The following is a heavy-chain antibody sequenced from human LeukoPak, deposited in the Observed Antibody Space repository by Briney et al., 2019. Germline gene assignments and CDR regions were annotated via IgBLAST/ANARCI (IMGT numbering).Heavy chain of an antibody. CDR2: IYYSGST. CDR3: ARGIAAAGDFDY. D-gene: IGHD6-13*01. Sequence: SETLSLTCTVSGGSVSSGSYYWSWIRQPPGKGLEWIGYIYYSGSTNYNPSLKSRVTISVDTSKNQFSLKLSSVTAADTAVYYCARGIAAAGDFDYWGQGTLVAVSS. V-gene: IGHV4-61*01. CDR1: GGSVSSGSYY. J-gene: IGHJ4*02.